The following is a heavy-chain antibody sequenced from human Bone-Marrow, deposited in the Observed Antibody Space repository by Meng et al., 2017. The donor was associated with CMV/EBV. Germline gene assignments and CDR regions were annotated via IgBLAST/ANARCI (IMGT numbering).Heavy chain of an antibody. J-gene: IGHJ4*02. CDR3: ARDKSTFNYYDSSGYSL. V-gene: IGHV3-30-3*01. CDR2: ISYDGNNK. CDR1: GFTFSYYA. Sequence: LKISCAASGFTFSYYAMHWVRQAPGKGLEWVAVISYDGNNKYYADSVKGRFTISRDNSKNTLFLQMNSLRAEDTAMYYCARDKSTFNYYDSSGYSLWGQGTLVTVYS. D-gene: IGHD3-22*01.